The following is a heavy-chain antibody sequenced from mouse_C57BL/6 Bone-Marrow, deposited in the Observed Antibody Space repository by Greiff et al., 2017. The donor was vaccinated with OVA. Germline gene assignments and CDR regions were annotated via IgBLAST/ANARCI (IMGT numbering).Heavy chain of an antibody. Sequence: QVTLKESGPGILQSSQTLSLTCSFSGFSLSTSGMGVSWIRQPSGKGLEWLAHIYWDYDKRYNPSLKSRLTISKDTSRNQVFLKITSVDTADTATYYCARRRGLRLFDVWGTGTTVTVSS. CDR1: GFSLSTSGMG. J-gene: IGHJ1*03. CDR2: IYWDYDK. D-gene: IGHD2-4*01. CDR3: ARRRGLRLFDV. V-gene: IGHV8-12*01.